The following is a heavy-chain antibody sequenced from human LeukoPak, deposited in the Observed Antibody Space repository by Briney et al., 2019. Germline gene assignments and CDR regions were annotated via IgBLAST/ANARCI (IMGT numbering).Heavy chain of an antibody. J-gene: IGHJ4*02. CDR1: GFTFRSYW. Sequence: GGPLRLSCTASGFTFRSYWMHCARDAPGKGLVGLSRIYTEGSSTSYADSVKGRFTISRDNAKNTLYLQMNSLRAEDTAVYYCARDCTPIYGDCQPDYWGQGTLVTVSS. CDR3: ARDCTPIYGDCQPDY. D-gene: IGHD4-17*01. V-gene: IGHV3-74*01. CDR2: IYTEGSST.